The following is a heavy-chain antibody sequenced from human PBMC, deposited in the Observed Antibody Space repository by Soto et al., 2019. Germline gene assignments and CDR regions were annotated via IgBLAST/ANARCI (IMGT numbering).Heavy chain of an antibody. CDR2: ISSFNGNT. J-gene: IGHJ5*02. Sequence: QVQLVQSGAEVKKPGASVKVSCKASGYTFTSYGISWVRQAPGQGLEWMGWISSFNGNTNYAQKVQGRVTLTTDTSTSTTYMELRSLRSDDTAVYYCARGPRDCSTTTCFSGVTWFDPWGQGTLVTVSS. V-gene: IGHV1-18*04. D-gene: IGHD2-2*01. CDR3: ARGPRDCSTTTCFSGVTWFDP. CDR1: GYTFTSYG.